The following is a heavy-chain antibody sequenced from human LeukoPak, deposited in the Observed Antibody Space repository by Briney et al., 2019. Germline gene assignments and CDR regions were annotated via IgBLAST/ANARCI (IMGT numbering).Heavy chain of an antibody. D-gene: IGHD2-2*01. Sequence: SETLSLTCAVSGYSISSGYYWGWIRQPPGKGLEWIGSMHHSGSTYYNPSLKSRVTISVDTSKNQFSLKLISVTAADTAVYYCARHSFYCTSSSCYVFDYWGQGTLVTVSS. CDR3: ARHSFYCTSSSCYVFDY. CDR2: MHHSGST. V-gene: IGHV4-38-2*01. CDR1: GYSISSGYY. J-gene: IGHJ4*02.